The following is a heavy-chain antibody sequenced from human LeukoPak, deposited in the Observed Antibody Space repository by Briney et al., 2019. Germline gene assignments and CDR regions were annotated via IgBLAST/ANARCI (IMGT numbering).Heavy chain of an antibody. D-gene: IGHD1-26*01. J-gene: IGHJ5*02. CDR2: INPNSGGT. CDR1: GYTFTGYY. CDR3: ARDRNTPIVGLSRGFDP. V-gene: IGHV1-2*02. Sequence: ASVKVSCKASGYTFTGYYMHWVRQAPGQGLEWMGWINPNSGGTNYAQKFQGRVTMTRDTSISTAYMELCRLRSDDTAVYYCARDRNTPIVGLSRGFDPWGQGTLVTVSS.